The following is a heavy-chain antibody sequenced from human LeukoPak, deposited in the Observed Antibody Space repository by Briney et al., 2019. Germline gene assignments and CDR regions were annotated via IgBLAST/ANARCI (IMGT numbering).Heavy chain of an antibody. Sequence: GESLKISFKGSGSRLTSYWIGWVRPMPGKGLEWMGIIYPGDSDTRYSPSFQGQVTISADKSISTAYLQWSSLKASDTAMYYCARHTNSGLSGWLFGYWGQGTLVTVSS. V-gene: IGHV5-51*01. D-gene: IGHD6-19*01. CDR3: ARHTNSGLSGWLFGY. J-gene: IGHJ4*02. CDR2: IYPGDSDT. CDR1: GSRLTSYW.